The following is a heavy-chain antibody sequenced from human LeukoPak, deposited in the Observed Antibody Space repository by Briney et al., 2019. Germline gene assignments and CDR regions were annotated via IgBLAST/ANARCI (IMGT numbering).Heavy chain of an antibody. J-gene: IGHJ5*02. D-gene: IGHD6-19*01. CDR3: AKDLIAVADPNWFDP. V-gene: IGHV3-30*18. CDR2: MSYDGSNK. Sequence: GGSLRLSCAASGFTFSSYGMHWVRQAPGKGLEWVAVMSYDGSNKYYADSVKGRFTISRDNSKNTLYLQMNSLRAEDTAVYYCAKDLIAVADPNWFDPWGQGTLVTVSS. CDR1: GFTFSSYG.